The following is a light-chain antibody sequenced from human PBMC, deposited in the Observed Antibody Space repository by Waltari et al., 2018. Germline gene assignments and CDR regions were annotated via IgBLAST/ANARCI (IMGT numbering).Light chain of an antibody. CDR1: QSVGND. Sequence: ERATLSCRASQSVGNDLAWYHQAPGQAPRLLIYGASSRATGVPARFSGSGSGTEFTLTITSLQSGDFGIYFCQQYKEWPPWTFGQGTRVDTK. J-gene: IGKJ1*01. CDR2: GAS. V-gene: IGKV3-15*01. CDR3: QQYKEWPPWT.